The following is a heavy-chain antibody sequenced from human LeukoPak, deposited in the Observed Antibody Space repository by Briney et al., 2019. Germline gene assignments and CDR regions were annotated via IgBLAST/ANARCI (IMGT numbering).Heavy chain of an antibody. CDR2: IIPILGIA. CDR1: GGTFSSYT. J-gene: IGHJ3*02. Sequence: SVKVSCKASGGTFSSYTISWVRQAPGQGLEWMGRIIPILGIANYAQKFQGRVTITADKSTSTAYMELSSLRSEVTAVYYCARDPGTQTRYSSGWKAAAFDIWGQGTMVTVSS. V-gene: IGHV1-69*04. D-gene: IGHD6-19*01. CDR3: ARDPGTQTRYSSGWKAAAFDI.